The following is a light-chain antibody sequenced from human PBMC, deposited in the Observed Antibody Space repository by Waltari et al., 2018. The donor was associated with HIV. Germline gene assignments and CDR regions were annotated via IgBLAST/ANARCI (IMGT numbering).Light chain of an antibody. CDR1: SGPVSPSYY. J-gene: IGLJ3*02. V-gene: IGLV8-61*01. Sequence: QTVVTQGPSFSVSPGGTVTLTCGLSSGPVSPSYYPRWYQQTPGQAPRTLIYNTTTRSSGVPDRFSGSILGNKAALTIAGAQADDESDYYCVLYMGSGISVFGGGTKLTVL. CDR3: VLYMGSGISV. CDR2: NTT.